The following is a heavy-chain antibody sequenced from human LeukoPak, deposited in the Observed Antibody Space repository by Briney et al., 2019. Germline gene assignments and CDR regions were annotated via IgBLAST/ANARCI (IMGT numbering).Heavy chain of an antibody. CDR1: GFTFSSYG. D-gene: IGHD6-13*01. V-gene: IGHV3-30*18. CDR2: ISYDGSNK. CDR3: AKDLAAAGLDY. Sequence: GGSLRLSCAASGFTFSSYGMHWVRQAPGNGLEWVAVISYDGSNKYYADSVKGRFTISRDNSKNTLYLQMNSLRAEDTAVYYCAKDLAAAGLDYWGQGTLVTVSS. J-gene: IGHJ4*02.